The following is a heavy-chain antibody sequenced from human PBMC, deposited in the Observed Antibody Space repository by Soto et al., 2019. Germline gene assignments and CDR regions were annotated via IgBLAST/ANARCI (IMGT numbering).Heavy chain of an antibody. CDR3: ARDESQGDYSNYGGRVYYYYGMDV. V-gene: IGHV3-30-3*01. CDR1: GFTFSSYA. Sequence: GGSLRLSCAASGFTFSSYATHWVRQAPGKGLEWVAVISYDGSNKYYADSVEGRFTISRDNSKNTLYLQMNSLRAEDTAVYYCARDESQGDYSNYGGRVYYYYGMDVWGQGTTVTVS. D-gene: IGHD4-4*01. CDR2: ISYDGSNK. J-gene: IGHJ6*02.